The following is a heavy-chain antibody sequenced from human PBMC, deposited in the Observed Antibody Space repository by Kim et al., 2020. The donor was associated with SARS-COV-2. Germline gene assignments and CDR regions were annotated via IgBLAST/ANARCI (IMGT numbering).Heavy chain of an antibody. D-gene: IGHD3-10*01. Sequence: GGSLRLSCAASGFTFSSYSMNWVRQAPGKGLEWVSTISSSSSYIYYADSVKGRFTISRDNAKNSLYLQMNSLRAEDTAVYYCARDGDLTWFADYWGQGTLVTVSS. J-gene: IGHJ4*02. CDR1: GFTFSSYS. CDR2: ISSSSSYI. CDR3: ARDGDLTWFADY. V-gene: IGHV3-21*01.